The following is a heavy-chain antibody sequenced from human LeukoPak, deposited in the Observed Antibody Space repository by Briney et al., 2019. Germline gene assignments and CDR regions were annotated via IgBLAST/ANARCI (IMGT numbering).Heavy chain of an antibody. CDR2: IYTSGST. D-gene: IGHD7-27*01. J-gene: IGHJ3*02. CDR1: GGSISSGSYY. Sequence: SQTLSLTCTVSGGSISSGSYYWSWIRQPAGKGLEWIGRIYTSGSTNYNPSLKSRVTISVDTSKNQFSLKLSSVTAADTAVYYCASGGLTGDPGAFDIWGQGAMVTVSS. CDR3: ASGGLTGDPGAFDI. V-gene: IGHV4-61*02.